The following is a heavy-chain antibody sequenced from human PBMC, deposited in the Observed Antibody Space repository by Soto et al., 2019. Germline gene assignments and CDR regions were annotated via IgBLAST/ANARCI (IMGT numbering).Heavy chain of an antibody. D-gene: IGHD3-3*01. CDR2: IIPIFGTA. J-gene: IGHJ6*02. CDR1: GGTFSSYA. V-gene: IGHV1-69*13. Sequence: SVKVSCKASGGTFSSYAISWVRQAPGQGLEWMGGIIPIFGTANYAQKFQGRVTITADESTSTAYMELSSLRSEDTAVYYCARDHRGRVTIFGVVSLHGIHVCGQGTTVTVS. CDR3: ARDHRGRVTIFGVVSLHGIHV.